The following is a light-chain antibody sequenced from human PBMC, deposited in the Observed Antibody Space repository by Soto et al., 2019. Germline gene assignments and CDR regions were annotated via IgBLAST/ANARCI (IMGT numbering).Light chain of an antibody. CDR1: SSDVGGYNY. Sequence: QSALTQPPSASGSPRQSVTISCTETSSDVGGYNYVSWYQQHLGKAPKLMIYEVSKRPSGVPDRFSGSKSGNTASLTVSGLQAEDEADYYCSSYAGSNNFVVFGGGTQLTVL. V-gene: IGLV2-8*01. J-gene: IGLJ2*01. CDR2: EVS. CDR3: SSYAGSNNFVV.